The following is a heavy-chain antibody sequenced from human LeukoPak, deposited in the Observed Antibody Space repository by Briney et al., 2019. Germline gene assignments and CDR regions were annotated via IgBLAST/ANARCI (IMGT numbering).Heavy chain of an antibody. V-gene: IGHV4-39*01. J-gene: IGHJ4*02. CDR2: FYNSGST. CDR3: ARRKRPGDYFDF. Sequence: SETLSLTCTVSGGSIDSSDYYWGWVRQPPGKGLEWIGCFYNSGSTYFNPSLKSRVTIFADTSKNQFSLELKSVTAADTAAYYCARRKRPGDYFDFWGQGILVTVSS. D-gene: IGHD1-1*01. CDR1: GGSIDSSDYY.